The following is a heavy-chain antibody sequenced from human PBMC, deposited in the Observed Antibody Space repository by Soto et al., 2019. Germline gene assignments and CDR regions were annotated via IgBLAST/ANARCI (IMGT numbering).Heavy chain of an antibody. V-gene: IGHV3-66*04. J-gene: IGHJ4*02. CDR2: IYSGGSA. CDR1: GFTVSSNY. Sequence: EVQLVESGGGLVQPGGSLRLSCAASGFTVSSNYMSWVRLAPGQGLEWVSVIYSGGSAYYADSVKVRFTISRDNSKNTLYLQMNSLRAEDTAVYYCARHGYSYGGGYFDYWGQGTLVTVSS. CDR3: ARHGYSYGGGYFDY. D-gene: IGHD5-18*01.